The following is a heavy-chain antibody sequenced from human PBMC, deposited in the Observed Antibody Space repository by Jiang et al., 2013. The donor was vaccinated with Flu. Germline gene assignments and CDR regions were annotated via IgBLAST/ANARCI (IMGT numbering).Heavy chain of an antibody. CDR1: GFRFSYYG. CDR3: ARDDTVTNRYYYGM. D-gene: IGHD4-17*01. Sequence: VQLVESGGGVVQPGRSLRLSCAASGFRFSYYGMHWVRQAPGKGLEWVAVVSYDGNNQYYADSVKGRFTISRDNSKNTLFLQMNSLRAEDTAVYYCARDDTVTNRYYYGM. V-gene: IGHV3-30*03. CDR2: VSYDGNNQ. J-gene: IGHJ6*01.